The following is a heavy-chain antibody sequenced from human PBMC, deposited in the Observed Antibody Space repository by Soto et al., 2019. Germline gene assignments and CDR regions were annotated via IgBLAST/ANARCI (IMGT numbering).Heavy chain of an antibody. J-gene: IGHJ5*02. CDR3: ARDVGYSSGWYHWFDP. CDR2: IYYSGST. CDR1: GGSISSYY. D-gene: IGHD6-19*01. Sequence: QVQLQESGPGLVKPSETLSLTCTVSGGSISSYYWSWIRQPPGKGLEWIGYIYYSGSTNYNPSLKSRVTISVDTSKNQFSLKLSSVTAADTAVYYCARDVGYSSGWYHWFDPWGQGTLVTVSS. V-gene: IGHV4-59*01.